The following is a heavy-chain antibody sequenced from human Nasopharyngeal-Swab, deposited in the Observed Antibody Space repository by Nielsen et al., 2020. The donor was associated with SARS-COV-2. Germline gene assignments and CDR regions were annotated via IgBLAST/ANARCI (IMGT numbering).Heavy chain of an antibody. CDR2: IYTSGNT. D-gene: IGHD3-22*01. CDR3: ARAPPESYYDSSGYPPGGVFDI. Sequence: WIRQPPGKGLERIGRIYTSGNTNYNPSLKSRVTISRDTSKNQFSLKLNSVTAADTAMYYCARAPPESYYDSSGYPPGGVFDIWGQGTMVTVSS. J-gene: IGHJ3*02. V-gene: IGHV4-4*08.